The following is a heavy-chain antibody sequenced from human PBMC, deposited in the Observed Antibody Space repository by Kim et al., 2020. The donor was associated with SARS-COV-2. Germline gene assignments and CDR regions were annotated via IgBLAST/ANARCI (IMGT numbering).Heavy chain of an antibody. CDR3: TTDKMTGTRIRPGA. Sequence: AAPVKGRFTISRDDSKNTLYLQMNSLKTEDTAVYYCTTDKMTGTRIRPGAWGQGTLVTVSS. J-gene: IGHJ5*02. D-gene: IGHD1-7*01. V-gene: IGHV3-15*01.